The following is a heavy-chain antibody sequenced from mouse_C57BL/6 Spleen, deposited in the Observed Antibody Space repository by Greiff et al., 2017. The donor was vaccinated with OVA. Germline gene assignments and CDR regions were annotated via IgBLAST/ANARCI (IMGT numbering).Heavy chain of an antibody. CDR1: GYAFSSYW. CDR2: IYPGDGDT. Sequence: VQLQQSGAELVKPGASVKISCKASGYAFSSYWMNWVKQRPGKGLEWIGQIYPGDGDTNYNGKFKGKATLTADKSSSTAYMQLSSLTSEDSAVYFCARGGTTVVAPDYWGQGTTLTVSS. CDR3: ARGGTTVVAPDY. D-gene: IGHD1-1*01. J-gene: IGHJ2*01. V-gene: IGHV1-80*01.